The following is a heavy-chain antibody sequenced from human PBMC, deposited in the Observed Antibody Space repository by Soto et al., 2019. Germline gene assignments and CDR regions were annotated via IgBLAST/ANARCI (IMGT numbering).Heavy chain of an antibody. CDR3: ASLPLKFDMVRGVIISGYYYGMDV. V-gene: IGHV4-34*01. J-gene: IGHJ6*02. CDR1: GGSFRGYY. CDR2: INHSGNT. D-gene: IGHD3-10*01. Sequence: PSETLSLTCAVYGGSFRGYYWNWIRQPPGKGLEWIGDINHSGNTNYNPSLKSRVTISVDTSKNQFSLKLSSVTAADTAVYYCASLPLKFDMVRGVIISGYYYGMDVWGQGTTVTVSS.